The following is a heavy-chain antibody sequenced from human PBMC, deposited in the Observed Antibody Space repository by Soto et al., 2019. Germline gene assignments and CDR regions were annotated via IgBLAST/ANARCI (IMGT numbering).Heavy chain of an antibody. CDR3: ARGGFAPFDY. CDR2: IYSGGST. V-gene: IGHV3-53*02. J-gene: IGHJ4*02. CDR1: GFTVSSAY. Sequence: EVQLVETGGGLIQPGGSLRLSCAASGFTVSSAYMSWVRQAPGKGLEWVSVIYSGGSTYYVDSLKGRFTISRDNSKNTLNLQMNSLRAEDTAVYYCARGGFAPFDYWGQGTMVTVSS.